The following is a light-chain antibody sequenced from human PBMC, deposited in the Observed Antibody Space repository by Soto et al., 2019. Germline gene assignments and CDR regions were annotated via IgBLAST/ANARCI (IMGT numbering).Light chain of an antibody. CDR2: EVS. V-gene: IGLV2-14*01. J-gene: IGLJ3*02. CDR3: TSYTTSNTLV. CDR1: SSDVGGYNY. Sequence: QSALTQPASVSGSPGQSITISCTGTSSDVGGYNYVSWYQQFPGKAPKLMIYEVSNRPSGVSDRFSGSKSGNPASLTTSGLQAEDEANYSCTSYTTSNTLVFGGGTKLTVL.